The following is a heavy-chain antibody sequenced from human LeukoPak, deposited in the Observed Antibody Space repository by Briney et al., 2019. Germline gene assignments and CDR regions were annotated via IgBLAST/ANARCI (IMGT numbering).Heavy chain of an antibody. CDR1: GYTFTSYG. V-gene: IGHV1-18*01. CDR2: ISAYNGNT. Sequence: GASVKVSCKASGYTFTSYGISWVRQAPGQGLEWMGWISAYNGNTNYAQKLQGRVTMTTDTSTSTAYLELRSLRSDDTAVYYCARVRITMVRGVIGNWFDPWGQGTLVTVSS. CDR3: ARVRITMVRGVIGNWFDP. J-gene: IGHJ5*02. D-gene: IGHD3-10*01.